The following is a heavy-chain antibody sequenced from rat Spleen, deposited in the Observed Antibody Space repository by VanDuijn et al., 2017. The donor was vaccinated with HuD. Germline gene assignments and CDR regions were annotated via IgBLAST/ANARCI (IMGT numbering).Heavy chain of an antibody. Sequence: EVQLVESGGGLVQPGRSLKLSCAASGFIFSKYGMAWVRQTPTKGLEWVASINTGGDNTYYRDSVKGRFTISRDNAKSSLYLQMDSLRSEDTATYYCSTPKFITIAATFDYWGQGVMVTVSS. V-gene: IGHV5S13*01. D-gene: IGHD1-2*01. CDR2: INTGGDNT. J-gene: IGHJ2*01. CDR3: STPKFITIAATFDY. CDR1: GFIFSKYG.